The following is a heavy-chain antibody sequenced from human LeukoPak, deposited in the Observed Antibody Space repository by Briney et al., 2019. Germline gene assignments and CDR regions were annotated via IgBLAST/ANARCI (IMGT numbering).Heavy chain of an antibody. CDR1: GGTFSSYA. D-gene: IGHD6-6*01. V-gene: IGHV1-69*13. CDR2: IIPIFGTA. J-gene: IGHJ6*03. CDR3: ARGYSSSPAPNYYYYMDV. Sequence: GASVKVSCKASGGTFSSYAISWVRQAPGQGLEWMGGIIPIFGTANYAQKFQGRVTITADESTSTAYMELSSLRSEDTAVYYCARGYSSSPAPNYYYYMDVWGKGTTVTVSS.